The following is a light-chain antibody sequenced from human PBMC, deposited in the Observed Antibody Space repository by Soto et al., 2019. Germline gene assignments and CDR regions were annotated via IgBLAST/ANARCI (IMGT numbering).Light chain of an antibody. CDR3: QQSFSIPLT. CDR1: QSISSY. V-gene: IGKV1-39*01. J-gene: IGKJ4*01. Sequence: DIQMTQSPSSLSASVGDRVTITCRASQSISSYLNWYQQKPGKAPKLLIYAASSLHSGVPPRFSGSGSGTEFTLTISSLQPEDFAPYYCQQSFSIPLTFGGGTKV. CDR2: AAS.